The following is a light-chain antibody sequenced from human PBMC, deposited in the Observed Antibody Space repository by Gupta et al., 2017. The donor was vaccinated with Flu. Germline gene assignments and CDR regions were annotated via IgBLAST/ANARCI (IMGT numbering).Light chain of an antibody. J-gene: IGKJ2*01. CDR3: HQYVSSPVT. CDR2: HAS. CDR1: QSVTNNF. Sequence: ELVLTQSPGTLSLSPRESATLSCRASQSVTNNFLAWHQQKPGQPPRLLIYHASSRATGIPDRFSGSGSGTNFTLTISRLEPEDFAVYFCHQYVSSPVTFGLGTKLEIK. V-gene: IGKV3-20*01.